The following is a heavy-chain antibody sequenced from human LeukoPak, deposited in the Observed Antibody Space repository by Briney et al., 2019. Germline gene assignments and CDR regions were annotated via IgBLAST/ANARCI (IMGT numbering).Heavy chain of an antibody. J-gene: IGHJ4*02. Sequence: PGGSLRLSCAASGFTFSSYGMHWVRQAPGKGLEWVAFIRYDGGNKYYADSVKGRFTISRDNSKNTLYLQMNSLRAEDTAVYYCAKPRWLQALDYWGQGTLVTVSS. D-gene: IGHD5-24*01. CDR2: IRYDGGNK. V-gene: IGHV3-30*02. CDR3: AKPRWLQALDY. CDR1: GFTFSSYG.